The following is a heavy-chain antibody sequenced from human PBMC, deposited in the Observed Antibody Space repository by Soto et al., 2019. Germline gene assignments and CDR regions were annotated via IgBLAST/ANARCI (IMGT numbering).Heavy chain of an antibody. Sequence: ASVKVSCKASGYTFTSYGISWVRQAPGQGLEWMGWISAYNGNTNCAQKLQGRVTMTTDTSTSTAYMELRSLRSDDTAVYYCARRGLYYYDSSGRFDYWGQGTLVTVSS. D-gene: IGHD3-22*01. CDR2: ISAYNGNT. CDR1: GYTFTSYG. V-gene: IGHV1-18*01. J-gene: IGHJ4*02. CDR3: ARRGLYYYDSSGRFDY.